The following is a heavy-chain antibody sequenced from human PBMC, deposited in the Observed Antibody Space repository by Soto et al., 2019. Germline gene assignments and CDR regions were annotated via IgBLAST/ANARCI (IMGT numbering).Heavy chain of an antibody. CDR1: GFTFSSYA. CDR3: AKHPFDFWSGCYDDYFDY. CDR2: ISGSGGST. V-gene: IGHV3-23*01. D-gene: IGHD3-3*01. Sequence: PGGSLRLSCAASGFTFSSYAMSWVRQAPGKGLEWVSAISGSGGSTYYADSVKGRFTISRDNSKNTLYLQMNSLRAEDTAVYYCAKHPFDFWSGCYDDYFDYWGQGTLVTVSS. J-gene: IGHJ4*02.